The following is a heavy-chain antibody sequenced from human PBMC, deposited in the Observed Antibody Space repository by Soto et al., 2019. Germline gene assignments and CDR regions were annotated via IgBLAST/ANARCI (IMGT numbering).Heavy chain of an antibody. CDR2: IKSKTDGGTT. CDR1: GFTFSNAW. J-gene: IGHJ6*02. CDR3: TTAYDSSGYYYYYGMDV. Sequence: EVQLVESGGGLVKPGGSLRLSCAASGFTFSNAWMSWVRQAPGKGLEWVGRIKSKTDGGTTDYAAPVKGRFTISRDDSKNTLYLQMNSLKTEDTAVYYCTTAYDSSGYYYYYGMDVWGQGTTVTVSS. D-gene: IGHD3-22*01. V-gene: IGHV3-15*01.